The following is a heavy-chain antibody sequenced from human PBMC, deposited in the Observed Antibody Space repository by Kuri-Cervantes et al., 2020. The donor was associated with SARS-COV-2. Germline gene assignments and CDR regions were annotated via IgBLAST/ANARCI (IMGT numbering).Heavy chain of an antibody. J-gene: IGHJ4*01. D-gene: IGHD6-19*01. CDR2: ISSNGAT. CDR1: GFTFSSYA. Sequence: GESLKISCSASGFTFSSYAMHWVRQAPGKGLEYVSAISSNGATYYAGSVKGRFTISRDNSKNTMYLRMGSLRTEDTAIYHCFSSGWSRGDYWGHGTLVTVSS. V-gene: IGHV3-64D*06. CDR3: FSSGWSRGDY.